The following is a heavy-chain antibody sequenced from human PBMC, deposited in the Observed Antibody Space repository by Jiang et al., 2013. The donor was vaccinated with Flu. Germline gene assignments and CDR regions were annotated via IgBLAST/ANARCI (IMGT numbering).Heavy chain of an antibody. CDR1: GYTFTTYE. Sequence: EVKTPGASVKVSCKASGYTFTTYEISWVRQAPGQGLEWVGWMSPRSGKSGYAHKLQGRVTMTTDTSTSTAYMELRSLRSDDTAVYYCARAPPYVVVTAKSDYWGQGTLVTVSS. CDR3: ARAPPYVVVTAKSDY. V-gene: IGHV1-18*01. J-gene: IGHJ4*02. CDR2: MSPRSGKS. D-gene: IGHD2-21*02.